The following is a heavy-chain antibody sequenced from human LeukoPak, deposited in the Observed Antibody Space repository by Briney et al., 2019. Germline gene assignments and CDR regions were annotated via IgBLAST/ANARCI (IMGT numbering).Heavy chain of an antibody. J-gene: IGHJ4*02. Sequence: SETLSLTCTVSGGSISSGGYYWSWIRQHPGKGLEWIGYIYYSGSTYYNPSLKSRVTISVGTSKDQFSLKLSSVTAADTAVYYCARASSGYWAFDYWGQGTLVTVSS. V-gene: IGHV4-31*03. CDR2: IYYSGST. CDR3: ARASSGYWAFDY. D-gene: IGHD5-12*01. CDR1: GGSISSGGYY.